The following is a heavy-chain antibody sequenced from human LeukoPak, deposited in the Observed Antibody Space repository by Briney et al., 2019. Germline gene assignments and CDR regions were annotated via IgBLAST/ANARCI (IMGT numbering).Heavy chain of an antibody. Sequence: GRSLRLSCAASGFTFSSYAMHWVRQAPGKGLEWVAVISYDGSNKYYADSVKGRSTISRDNSKNTLYLQMNSLRAEDTAVYYCARYWDDPGYSSSWYGGSFDYWGQGTLVTVSS. D-gene: IGHD6-13*01. V-gene: IGHV3-30*04. J-gene: IGHJ4*02. CDR1: GFTFSSYA. CDR3: ARYWDDPGYSSSWYGGSFDY. CDR2: ISYDGSNK.